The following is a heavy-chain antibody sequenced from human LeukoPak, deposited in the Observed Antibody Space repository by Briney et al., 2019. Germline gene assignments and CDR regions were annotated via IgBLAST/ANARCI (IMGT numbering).Heavy chain of an antibody. CDR1: GGSISGTPYY. J-gene: IGHJ6*04. CDR2: IYYSGST. V-gene: IGHV4-39*07. D-gene: IGHD6-6*01. CDR3: ARGIAALRLDV. Sequence: SETLSLTCAISGGSISGTPYYWGWIRQPPGKGLEWIGSIYYSGSTYYNPSLKSRLTISVDTSKNQFSLKLSSVTAADTAVYYCARGIAALRLDVWGKGTTVTVSS.